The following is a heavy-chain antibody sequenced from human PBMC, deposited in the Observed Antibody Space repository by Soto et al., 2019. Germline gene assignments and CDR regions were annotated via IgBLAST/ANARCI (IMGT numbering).Heavy chain of an antibody. CDR1: GGSISSGGYY. CDR2: IYYSGST. V-gene: IGHV4-31*03. CDR3: ARALTTVTLFDP. J-gene: IGHJ5*02. D-gene: IGHD4-17*01. Sequence: QVQLQESGPGLVKPSQTLSLTCPVSGGSISSGGYYWSWIRQHPGKGLEWIANIYYSGSTHYNPSLKSRVTISVDTSKTQFSLKLSSVTAADTAVYYCARALTTVTLFDPWGQGTLVTVSS.